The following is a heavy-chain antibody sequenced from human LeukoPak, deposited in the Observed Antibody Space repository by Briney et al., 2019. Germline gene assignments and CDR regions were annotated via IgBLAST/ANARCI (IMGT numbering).Heavy chain of an antibody. J-gene: IGHJ4*02. CDR3: ACSTITATLDY. CDR1: GFTFSSYV. D-gene: IGHD5-24*01. CDR2: IWYDGSNK. V-gene: IGHV3-33*01. Sequence: PGGSLRLSGAASGFTFSSYVMHWVRQAPGKGLEWMAAIWYDGSNKYYADSVKGRFTISSDNSKITLDLQMKSLRAGDAAVYYWACSTITATLDYWGQGALVTVSS.